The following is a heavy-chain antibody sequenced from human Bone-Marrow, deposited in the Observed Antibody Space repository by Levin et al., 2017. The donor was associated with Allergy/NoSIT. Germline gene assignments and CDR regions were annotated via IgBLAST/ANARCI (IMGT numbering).Heavy chain of an antibody. J-gene: IGHJ6*02. CDR3: ARDTIFGVLIREGYYRYYGMDV. CDR2: ISSSGETK. CDR1: GFTFSDYH. Sequence: GESLKISCVASGFTFSDYHITWIRQAPGKGLEWVSYISSSGETKHYADSVKGRFTISRDNSKNSLYLQMKSLRAEDTAVYYCARDTIFGVLIREGYYRYYGMDVWGQGTTVTVSS. V-gene: IGHV3-11*01. D-gene: IGHD3-3*01.